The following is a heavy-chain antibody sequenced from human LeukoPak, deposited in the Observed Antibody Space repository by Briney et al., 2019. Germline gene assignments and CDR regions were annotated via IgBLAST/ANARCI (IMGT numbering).Heavy chain of an antibody. CDR3: ARFGDCSDGLCFYYLDP. J-gene: IGHJ5*02. D-gene: IGHD2-15*01. CDR2: INHNGTT. CDR1: GGSFNNSY. V-gene: IGHV4-34*01. Sequence: SETLSLTCAAYGGSFNNSYWTWIRQSPGKRLEWIGEINHNGTTRYNKPLKSRVTISIDTSKNQFSLKLSAVTAADTAVYYCARFGDCSDGLCFYYLDPWGQGTLVTVSS.